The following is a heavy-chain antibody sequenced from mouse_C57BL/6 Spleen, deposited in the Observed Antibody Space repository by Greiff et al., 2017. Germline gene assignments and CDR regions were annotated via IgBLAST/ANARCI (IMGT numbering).Heavy chain of an antibody. D-gene: IGHD1-1*01. CDR3: ASTVVPYYYAMDD. V-gene: IGHV1-82*01. CDR1: GYAFSSSW. CDR2: IYPGDGDT. Sequence: QVQLQQSGPELVKPGASVKISCKASGYAFSSSWMNWVKQRPGKGLEWIGRIYPGDGDTNYNGKFKGKATLTADKSSSTAYMQLSSLTSEDSAVYFCASTVVPYYYAMDDWGQGTSVTVSS. J-gene: IGHJ4*01.